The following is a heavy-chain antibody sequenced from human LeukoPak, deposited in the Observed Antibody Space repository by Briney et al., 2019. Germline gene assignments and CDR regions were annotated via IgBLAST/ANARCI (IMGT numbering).Heavy chain of an antibody. D-gene: IGHD3-9*01. Sequence: ASVKVSCKASGYTFTSYGISWVRQAPGQGLEWMGWINPNSGDTNYAQKFQGRVSMTRDTSISTAYMELSRLRSDDTAVYYCARGITLTGYGTFDIWGQGTMVTVSS. CDR1: GYTFTSYG. V-gene: IGHV1-2*02. J-gene: IGHJ3*02. CDR2: INPNSGDT. CDR3: ARGITLTGYGTFDI.